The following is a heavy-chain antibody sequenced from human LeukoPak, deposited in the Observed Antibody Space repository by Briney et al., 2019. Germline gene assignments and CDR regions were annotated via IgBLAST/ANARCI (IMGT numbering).Heavy chain of an antibody. V-gene: IGHV3-53*01. D-gene: IGHD6-13*01. CDR2: IYSGGST. CDR1: GFTVSSKY. J-gene: IGHJ4*02. CDR3: AKVPLIAAPKHFDY. Sequence: GGSLRLSCAASGFTVSSKYMSWVRQAPGKGLEWVSVIYSGGSTYYADSVKGRFTISRDNSKNTLYLQMNSLRAEDTAVYYCAKVPLIAAPKHFDYWGQGTLVTVSS.